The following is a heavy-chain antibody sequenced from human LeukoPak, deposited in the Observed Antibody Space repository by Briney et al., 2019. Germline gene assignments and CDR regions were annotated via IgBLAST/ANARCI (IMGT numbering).Heavy chain of an antibody. Sequence: SETLSLTCSVSGGSISSCTYSWGWIRQPPGKGLEWIGSFSCSGSTYYNPSLKSRVTISVDTSKNQFSLKLSSVTAADTAVYYCARVRSPHQLFDYWGQGTLVTVSS. CDR3: ARVRSPHQLFDY. D-gene: IGHD1-1*01. V-gene: IGHV4-39*07. CDR2: FSCSGST. J-gene: IGHJ4*02. CDR1: GGSISSCTYS.